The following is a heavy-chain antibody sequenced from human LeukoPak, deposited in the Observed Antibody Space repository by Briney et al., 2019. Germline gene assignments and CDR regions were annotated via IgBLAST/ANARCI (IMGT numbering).Heavy chain of an antibody. Sequence: HPGGSLRLSCAASGFTFSSYAMPWVRQAPGKGLEWVAVISYDGSNKYYADSVKGRFTISRDNSKNTLYLQMNSLRAEDTAVYYCARASGGSCYFNWFDPWGQGTLVTVSS. V-gene: IGHV3-30*04. CDR2: ISYDGSNK. D-gene: IGHD2-15*01. CDR1: GFTFSSYA. J-gene: IGHJ5*02. CDR3: ARASGGSCYFNWFDP.